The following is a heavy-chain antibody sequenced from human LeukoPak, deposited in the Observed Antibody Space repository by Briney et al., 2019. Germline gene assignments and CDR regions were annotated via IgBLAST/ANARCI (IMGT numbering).Heavy chain of an antibody. J-gene: IGHJ4*02. CDR2: TSYCGST. Sequence: SETLSLTCSVSGGSITTYYWNWLRQPPGKGLEWLGSTSYCGSTNYNPSLKSRVTVSMDTSNNRFSLKLSFLTAADTAVYYCARGGSRSYTSSTLDYWGQGTLVTVAS. D-gene: IGHD5/OR15-5a*01. V-gene: IGHV4-59*01. CDR3: ARGGSRSYTSSTLDY. CDR1: GGSITTYY.